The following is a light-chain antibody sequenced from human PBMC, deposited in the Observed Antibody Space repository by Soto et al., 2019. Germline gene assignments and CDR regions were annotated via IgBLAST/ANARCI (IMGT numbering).Light chain of an antibody. CDR1: SSDVGGYNS. CDR3: RSYKGIRAPVI. CDR2: DVN. V-gene: IGLV2-14*03. Sequence: QSALTQPASVSGSPGQSITISCTGSSSDVGGYNSVSWYQQHPGKVPKLVIYDVNNRPSGISNRFSGSKSGNTASLTIPGLQAEAEAHYLCRSYKGIRAPVIFGGGTKLTVL. J-gene: IGLJ2*01.